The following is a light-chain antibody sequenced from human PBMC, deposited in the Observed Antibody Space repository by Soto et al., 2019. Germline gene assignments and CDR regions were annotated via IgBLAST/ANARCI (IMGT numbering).Light chain of an antibody. CDR1: QSISSW. CDR3: QQYNSYSGT. V-gene: IGKV1-5*01. CDR2: DAS. Sequence: DIQMNQSPSTLSASVGDRVTITCRASQSISSWLAWYQQKPGKAPKLLIYDASSLESGVPSRFSGSGSGTEFTLTISSLQPDDFATYYCQQYNSYSGTFGQGTKVDNK. J-gene: IGKJ1*01.